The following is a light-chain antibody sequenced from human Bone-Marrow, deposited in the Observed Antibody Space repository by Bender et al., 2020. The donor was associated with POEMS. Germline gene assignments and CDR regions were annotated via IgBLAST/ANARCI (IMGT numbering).Light chain of an antibody. V-gene: IGLV2-8*01. CDR2: DVA. J-gene: IGLJ3*02. CDR3: SSWDDSLSGWV. CDR1: SSDVGTFNY. Sequence: QSALTKPPSASGSPGQSVTISCTETSSDVGTFNYVSWYQHHPGTAPKLIVYDVAKRPSGVPARFSGSKSGTSASLAISDIQSEDEGDYYCSSWDDSLSGWVFGGGTKLTVL.